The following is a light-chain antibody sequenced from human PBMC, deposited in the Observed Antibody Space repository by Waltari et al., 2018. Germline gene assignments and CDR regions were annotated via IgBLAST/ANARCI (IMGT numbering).Light chain of an antibody. CDR1: SRDVGGYHF. CDR2: DVS. J-gene: IGLJ2*01. CDR3: SSYTSSSTLV. V-gene: IGLV2-14*01. Sequence: QSALTQPASVSGSPGQSITISCTGHSRDVGGYHFVAWYPQHPGTAPKRMIYDVSKRPSGVSNRFSGSKSGNTASLTIPGLQAEDEADYYCSSYTSSSTLVFGGGTKLTVL.